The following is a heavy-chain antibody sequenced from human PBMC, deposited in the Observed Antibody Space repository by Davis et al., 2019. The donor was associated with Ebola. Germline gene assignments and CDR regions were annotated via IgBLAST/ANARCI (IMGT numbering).Heavy chain of an antibody. CDR2: IKQDGSEK. Sequence: GESLKISCVASGFRFSDYWMSWVRQAPGKGLEWVANIKQDGSEKYYVDSVKGRFTISRDNSKNTLYLQMGSLRAEDMAVYYCARDSIVGATTSNWFDPWGQGTLVTVSS. V-gene: IGHV3-7*01. D-gene: IGHD1-26*01. CDR1: GFRFSDYW. CDR3: ARDSIVGATTSNWFDP. J-gene: IGHJ5*02.